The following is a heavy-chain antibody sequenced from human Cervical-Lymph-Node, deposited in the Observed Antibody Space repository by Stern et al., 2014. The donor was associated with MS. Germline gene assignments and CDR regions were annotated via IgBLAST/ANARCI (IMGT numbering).Heavy chain of an antibody. CDR1: GYTFTDYH. Sequence: QDQLVQSGAEVKKPGASVKVSCKASGYTFTDYHMHWVRQAPGQGLEWMARINPNTGGTNYARQFLGRVTVTRDTSISTAYMELRTLRSDDTAVYYCARDRDYIWGSYPWGLDYWGQGILVTVSS. D-gene: IGHD3-16*02. V-gene: IGHV1-2*06. CDR3: ARDRDYIWGSYPWGLDY. CDR2: INPNTGGT. J-gene: IGHJ4*02.